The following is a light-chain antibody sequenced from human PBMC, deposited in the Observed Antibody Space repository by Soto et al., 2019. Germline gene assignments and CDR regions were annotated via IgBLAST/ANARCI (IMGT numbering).Light chain of an antibody. CDR1: SSDVGGYNY. Sequence: QSALTQPASVSGSPGQSITISCTGTSSDVGGYNYVSWYQQHPGKAPKLMIYEVSDRPSGISTRFSVSKSGNTASLTISGLQADDEADYYCSSYTTTTTLVFGTGTKLTVL. V-gene: IGLV2-14*01. J-gene: IGLJ1*01. CDR3: SSYTTTTTLV. CDR2: EVS.